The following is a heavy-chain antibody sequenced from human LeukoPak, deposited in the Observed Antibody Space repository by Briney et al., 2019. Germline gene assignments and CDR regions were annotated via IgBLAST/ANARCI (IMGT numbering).Heavy chain of an antibody. V-gene: IGHV4-34*01. CDR1: GGSFSGYY. Sequence: KPSETLSLTCAVYGGSFSGYYWSWIRQPPGKGLEWIGEINHSGSTNYNPSLKGRVTISVDTSKNQFSLKLSSVTAADTAVYYCARVGALRAVAGADKRVFDYWGQGTLVTVSS. J-gene: IGHJ4*02. CDR3: ARVGALRAVAGADKRVFDY. D-gene: IGHD6-19*01. CDR2: INHSGST.